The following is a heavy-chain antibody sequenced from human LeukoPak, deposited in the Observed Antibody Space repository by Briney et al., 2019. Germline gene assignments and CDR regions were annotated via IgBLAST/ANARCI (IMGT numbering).Heavy chain of an antibody. CDR1: GGSISSSSYY. J-gene: IGHJ4*02. CDR3: ARRAVNDLDY. V-gene: IGHV4-39*01. D-gene: IGHD4-17*01. Sequence: SETLSLTCTVSGGSISSSSYYWAWIRQPPGKGLEWIGSIYYSGSTYYNPSLKSRVTISVDTSKNQFSLKLSSVTAADRAVYYCARRAVNDLDYWGQGTLVTVSS. CDR2: IYYSGST.